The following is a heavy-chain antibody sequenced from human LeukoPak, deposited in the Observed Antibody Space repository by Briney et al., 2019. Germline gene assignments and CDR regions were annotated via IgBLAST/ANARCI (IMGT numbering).Heavy chain of an antibody. D-gene: IGHD6-19*01. Sequence: ASVKVSCKASGYTFTGYYMHWVRQAPGQGLEWMGRINPNSGGTNYAQKFQGRVTMTRDTSISTAYMELSRLRSDDTAVYYCAYSSGWYNWFDPWGQGTLVTVSS. CDR2: INPNSGGT. J-gene: IGHJ5*02. CDR3: AYSSGWYNWFDP. V-gene: IGHV1-2*06. CDR1: GYTFTGYY.